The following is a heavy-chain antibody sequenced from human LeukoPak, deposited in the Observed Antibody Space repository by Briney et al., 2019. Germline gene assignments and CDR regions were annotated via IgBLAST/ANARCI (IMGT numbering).Heavy chain of an antibody. CDR2: ISHSGIST. J-gene: IGHJ4*02. CDR1: GFTFSDFD. CDR3: AKQVAVAGIVY. Sequence: GGSLRLSCAASGFTFSDFDMNWVRQAPGKGPEWVSHISHSGISTYYADYVKDRFTVSRDNSKNTLYLQMNSLRAEDTALYFCAKQVAVAGIVYWGQGTLVTAS. V-gene: IGHV3-23*01. D-gene: IGHD6-19*01.